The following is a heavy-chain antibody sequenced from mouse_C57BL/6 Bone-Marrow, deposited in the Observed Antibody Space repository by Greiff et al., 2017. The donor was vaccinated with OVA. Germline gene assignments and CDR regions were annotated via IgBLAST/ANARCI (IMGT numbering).Heavy chain of an antibody. D-gene: IGHD2-5*01. Sequence: EVNVVESVAELVRPGASVKLSCTASGFNIKNTYMHWVKQRPEQGLEWIGRIDPANGNTKYAPKFKGKATITADTSSNTASLQLSSLTSEDTAIYYCARGDYSNSVPFDYWGQGTTLTVSS. V-gene: IGHV14-3*01. J-gene: IGHJ2*01. CDR3: ARGDYSNSVPFDY. CDR2: IDPANGNT. CDR1: GFNIKNTY.